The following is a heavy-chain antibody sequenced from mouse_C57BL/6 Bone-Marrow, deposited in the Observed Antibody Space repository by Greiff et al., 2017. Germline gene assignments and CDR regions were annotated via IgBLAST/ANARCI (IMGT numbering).Heavy chain of an antibody. CDR1: GYTFTGYW. Sequence: VQLQQSGAELMKPGASVKLSCKATGYTFTGYWIEWVKQRPGHGLEWIGEILPGSGSTNYNEKFKGKATFTAHTSSNTAYMQLSSLTTEDSAIYYCASPSDYYGSTFYAMDYWGQGTSVTVSS. CDR3: ASPSDYYGSTFYAMDY. J-gene: IGHJ4*01. CDR2: ILPGSGST. D-gene: IGHD1-1*01. V-gene: IGHV1-9*01.